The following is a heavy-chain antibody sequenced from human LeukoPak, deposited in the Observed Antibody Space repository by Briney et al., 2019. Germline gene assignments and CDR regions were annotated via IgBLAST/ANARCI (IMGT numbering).Heavy chain of an antibody. D-gene: IGHD1-26*01. CDR3: ARDVGAKIVFDI. CDR2: IIPIFGTA. J-gene: IGHJ3*02. CDR1: GGTFSSYA. V-gene: IGHV1-69*06. Sequence: ASVKVSCKASGGTFSSYAISWVRQAPGQGLEWMGGIIPIFGTANYAQKFQGRVTITADKSTSTAYMELSSLRSEDTAAYYCARDVGAKIVFDIWGQGTMVTVSS.